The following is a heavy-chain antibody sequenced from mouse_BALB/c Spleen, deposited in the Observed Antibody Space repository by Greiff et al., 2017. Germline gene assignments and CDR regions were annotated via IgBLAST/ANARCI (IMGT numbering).Heavy chain of an antibody. J-gene: IGHJ3*01. CDR2: IYPGDGDT. Sequence: VQLKESGAELVRPGSSVKISCKASGYAFSSYWMNWVKQRPGQGLEWIGQIYPGDGDTNYNGKFKGKATLTADKSSSTAYMQLSSLTSEDSAVYFCARSPYDYGAYWGQGTLVTVSA. D-gene: IGHD2-4*01. CDR1: GYAFSSYW. V-gene: IGHV1-80*01. CDR3: ARSPYDYGAY.